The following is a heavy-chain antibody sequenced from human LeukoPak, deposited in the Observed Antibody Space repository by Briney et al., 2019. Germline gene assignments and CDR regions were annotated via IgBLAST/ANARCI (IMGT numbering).Heavy chain of an antibody. CDR1: GFTFSSYW. V-gene: IGHV3-23*01. J-gene: IGHJ4*02. CDR3: AKEHEEMATIPYFDY. D-gene: IGHD5-24*01. Sequence: GGSLRLSCAASGFTFSSYWIHWVRQAPGKGLEWVSAISGSGGSTYYADSVKGRFTISRDNSKNTLYLQMNSLRAEDTAVYYCAKEHEEMATIPYFDYWGQGTQVTVSS. CDR2: ISGSGGST.